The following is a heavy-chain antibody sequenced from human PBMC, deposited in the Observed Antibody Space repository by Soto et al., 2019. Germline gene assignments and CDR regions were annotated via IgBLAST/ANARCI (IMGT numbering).Heavy chain of an antibody. CDR3: ARGHRMGYSSSYAH. D-gene: IGHD6-13*01. Sequence: QVQLVQSGAEVKKPGSSVRVSCKASGDTFNTYTISWVRQAPGQGLEWMGRIIPILNMANYAQNFQGRVTMSADKSTSTAYLELSSRRSEDTAVYYCARGHRMGYSSSYAHWGQGTLVTVSS. V-gene: IGHV1-69*04. CDR1: GDTFNTYT. CDR2: IIPILNMA. J-gene: IGHJ4*02.